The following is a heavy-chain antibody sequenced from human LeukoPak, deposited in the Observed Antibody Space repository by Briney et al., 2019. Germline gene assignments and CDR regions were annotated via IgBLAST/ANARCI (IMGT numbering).Heavy chain of an antibody. CDR1: GFTFSNYW. V-gene: IGHV3-74*01. CDR3: STAKFDN. J-gene: IGHJ4*02. Sequence: PGGSLRLSCAASGFTFSNYWMHWVRQAPGKGLVWVSRINRDGTTTNYADSVKGRFTISRDNAKNSLYLQMNSLRAEDTAVYYCSTAKFDNWGQGTLVTVSS. CDR2: INRDGTTT.